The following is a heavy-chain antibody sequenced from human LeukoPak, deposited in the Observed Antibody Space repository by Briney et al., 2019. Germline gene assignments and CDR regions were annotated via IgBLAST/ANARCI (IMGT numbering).Heavy chain of an antibody. V-gene: IGHV4-30-4*01. CDR3: ARALYGDYDFDY. J-gene: IGHJ4*02. CDR1: GGSISSGDYY. Sequence: SETLSLTCIVSGGSISSGDYYWSWIRQPPGKGLEWIGYIYYSGSTYYNPSLKSRDTISVDTSKNQFSLKLSSVTAADTAVYYCARALYGDYDFDYWGQGTLVTVSS. D-gene: IGHD4-17*01. CDR2: IYYSGST.